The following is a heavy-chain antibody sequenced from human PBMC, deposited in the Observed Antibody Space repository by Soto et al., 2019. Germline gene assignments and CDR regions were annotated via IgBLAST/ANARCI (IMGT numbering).Heavy chain of an antibody. CDR3: AKDRGIAVAGTGLYYYYGMDV. CDR1: GFTFSSYG. V-gene: IGHV3-30*18. D-gene: IGHD6-19*01. CDR2: ISYDGSNK. Sequence: QVQLVESGGGVVQPGRSLRLSCAASGFTFSSYGMHWVRQAPGKGLEWVAVISYDGSNKYYADSVKGRFTISRDNSKNTLYLQMNSLRAEDTAVYYCAKDRGIAVAGTGLYYYYGMDVWGQGTTVTVSS. J-gene: IGHJ6*02.